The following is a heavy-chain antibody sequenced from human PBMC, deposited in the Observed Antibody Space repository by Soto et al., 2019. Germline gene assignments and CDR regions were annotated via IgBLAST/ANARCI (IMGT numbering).Heavy chain of an antibody. CDR3: SRGNVGAIDY. CDR2: NNHSRST. D-gene: IGHD3-16*01. J-gene: IGHJ4*02. Sequence: SETLSLTCAVSGGSISSGDYSWSWIRQPQGKDLEWIGYNNHSRSTNYNQTLKIRVTISVDRYKNQFSLKLSSLTAADTAVYYCSRGNVGAIDYWGQGTLVTVSS. V-gene: IGHV4-30-2*01. CDR1: GGSISSGDYS.